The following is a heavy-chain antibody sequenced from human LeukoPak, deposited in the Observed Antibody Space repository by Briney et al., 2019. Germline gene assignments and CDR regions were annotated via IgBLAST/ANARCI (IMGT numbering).Heavy chain of an antibody. J-gene: IGHJ4*02. CDR1: GFTFSSYS. D-gene: IGHD1-14*01. CDR3: ARALAFLPGSSPTEY. Sequence: PGGSLRLSCAASGFTFSSYSMNWVRQAPGKGLEWVSSISSSSSYIYYADSVKGRFTISRDNAKNSLYLQMNSLRAEDTAVYYCARALAFLPGSSPTEYWGQGTLVTVSS. CDR2: ISSSSSYI. V-gene: IGHV3-21*01.